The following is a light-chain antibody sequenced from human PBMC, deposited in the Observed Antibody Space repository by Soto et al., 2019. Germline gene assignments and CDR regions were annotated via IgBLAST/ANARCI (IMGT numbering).Light chain of an antibody. CDR3: QTWGSGIVV. Sequence: QPVLTQSPSASASLGASVKLTCTLSSGHSNYAIAWHQQQSEKGPRYLMKLNSDGSHNKGDGIPDRFSGSSSGAERYLTISSLQSEYEADYYCQTWGSGIVVFGGGTKLTVL. J-gene: IGLJ2*01. CDR1: SGHSNYA. CDR2: LNSDGSH. V-gene: IGLV4-69*01.